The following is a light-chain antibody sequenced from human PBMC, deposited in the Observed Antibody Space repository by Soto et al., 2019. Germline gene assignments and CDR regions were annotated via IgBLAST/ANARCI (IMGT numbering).Light chain of an antibody. CDR3: HQFTSYPLT. Sequence: AIQLTQSPSSLSASVGDRVTITCRASQGINSALAWYQQKPGKAPKLLIYDASSLESGVPSRFTGSGSGTDFTLTISRQQPEDFATYYCHQFTSYPLTFGGGTRVEIK. CDR1: QGINSA. J-gene: IGKJ4*01. V-gene: IGKV1-13*02. CDR2: DAS.